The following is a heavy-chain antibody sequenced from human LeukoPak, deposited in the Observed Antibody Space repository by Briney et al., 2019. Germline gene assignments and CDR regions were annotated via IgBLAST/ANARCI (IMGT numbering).Heavy chain of an antibody. CDR3: ARTLTYDSSGYYYEAFDI. CDR2: INPNSGGT. V-gene: IGHV1-2*02. J-gene: IGHJ3*02. CDR1: GYTFTGYY. Sequence: ASVKVSCKASGYTFTGYYMHWVRQAPGQGLEWMGWINPNSGGTNYAQKFQGRVTITTDESTSTAYMELSSLRSEDTAVYYCARTLTYDSSGYYYEAFDIWGQGTMVTVSS. D-gene: IGHD3-22*01.